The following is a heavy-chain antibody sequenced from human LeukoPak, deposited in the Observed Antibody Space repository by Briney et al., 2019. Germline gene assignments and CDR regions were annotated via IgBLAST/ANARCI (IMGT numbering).Heavy chain of an antibody. J-gene: IGHJ2*01. Sequence: PSETLSLTCTVSGGSISSYYWGWVRQPPGKGLEWIGYIYYSGSTTYNPSLKSRVTVSVDTSKNQFSLNLSSMTAADTAVYYCARVGAKLTGVGWYFDLWGRGTLVTVSS. CDR1: GGSISSYY. V-gene: IGHV4-59*01. CDR3: ARVGAKLTGVGWYFDL. CDR2: IYYSGST. D-gene: IGHD3-9*01.